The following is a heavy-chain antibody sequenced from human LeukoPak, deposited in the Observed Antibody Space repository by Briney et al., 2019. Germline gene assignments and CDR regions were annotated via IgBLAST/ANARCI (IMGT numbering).Heavy chain of an antibody. CDR3: ARALNPLTGTYYFDY. CDR2: IYISGST. CDR1: GASINSHY. Sequence: SETLSLTCSVSGASINSHYWTWIRQPAGKGLEWIGRIYISGSTNYSPSLKSRVTMSVDTSKNQFSLNLISVTAADTAVYYCARALNPLTGTYYFDYWGQGTLVTASS. J-gene: IGHJ4*02. V-gene: IGHV4-4*07. D-gene: IGHD4/OR15-4a*01.